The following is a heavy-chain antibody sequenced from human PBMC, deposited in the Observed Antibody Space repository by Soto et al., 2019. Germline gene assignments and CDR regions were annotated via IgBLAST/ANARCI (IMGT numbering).Heavy chain of an antibody. CDR3: ARAGPLAAAGIPKPYDLDY. Sequence: EVQLVESGGGLVQPGESLRLSCAVSGFTFSDYNMNWVRQAPGKGLEWISYINSNGGVRYYADSVRGRFTISRDNARNSVYLKMNSLSDGDRAVYFCARAGPLAAAGIPKPYDLDYWGRGTLVSVSS. V-gene: IGHV3-48*02. CDR1: GFTFSDYN. D-gene: IGHD6-25*01. CDR2: INSNGGVR. J-gene: IGHJ4*02.